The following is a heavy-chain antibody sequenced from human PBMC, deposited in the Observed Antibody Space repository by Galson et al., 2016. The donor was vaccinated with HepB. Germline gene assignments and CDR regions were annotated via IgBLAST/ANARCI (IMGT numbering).Heavy chain of an antibody. Sequence: SLRLSCAGSGFTFSKYRMHWVRQPPGKGLEYVSVITDNGADTYYVDSMKGRFTISRDNSKNTLYLQMDSLRGEDTAVYYCAREPSFGDLDYWGQGTLVTVSS. V-gene: IGHV3-64*02. CDR1: GFTFSKYR. CDR2: ITDNGADT. D-gene: IGHD3-3*01. CDR3: AREPSFGDLDY. J-gene: IGHJ4*02.